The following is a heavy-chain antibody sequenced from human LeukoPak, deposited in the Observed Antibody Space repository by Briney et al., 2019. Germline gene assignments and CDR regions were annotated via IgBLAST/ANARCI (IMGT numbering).Heavy chain of an antibody. D-gene: IGHD4-11*01. CDR3: ARDRESESDSEGDY. V-gene: IGHV3-7*01. Sequence: PGGSLRLSCSASGFTCSRFWMSWVRQAPGKGLEYVALIKQGGSEIYHMDSVKGRFTISRDDATNSLYLQMNSLRVEDTALYYCARDRESESDSEGDYWGQGTLVTVSS. J-gene: IGHJ4*02. CDR2: IKQGGSEI. CDR1: GFTCSRFW.